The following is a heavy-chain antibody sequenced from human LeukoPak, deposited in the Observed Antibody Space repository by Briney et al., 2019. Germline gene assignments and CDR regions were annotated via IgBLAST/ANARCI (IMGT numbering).Heavy chain of an antibody. CDR3: ARCIAAAGTYYYYYMDV. CDR2: IYYSGST. V-gene: IGHV4-39*07. Sequence: SETLSLTCTVSGASISSTTYYWGWIRQPPRKGLEWIASIYYSGSTYYNPSLKSRVTISVETSKNQFSLKLSSVTAADTAVYYCARCIAAAGTYYYYYMDVWGKGTTVTVSS. D-gene: IGHD6-13*01. CDR1: GASISSTTYY. J-gene: IGHJ6*03.